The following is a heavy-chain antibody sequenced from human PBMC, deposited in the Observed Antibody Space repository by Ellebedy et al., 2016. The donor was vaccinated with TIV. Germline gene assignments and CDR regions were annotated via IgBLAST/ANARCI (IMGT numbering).Heavy chain of an antibody. Sequence: GGSLRLXXAASGFTFSSYDMHWVRQATGKGLEWVSAIGTAGDTYYPGSVKGRFTISRENAKNSLYLQMNSLRAGDTAVYYCAREAVAGGTSWYFDLWGQGTLVTVSS. CDR1: GFTFSSYD. D-gene: IGHD6-19*01. CDR2: IGTAGDT. CDR3: AREAVAGGTSWYFDL. J-gene: IGHJ2*01. V-gene: IGHV3-13*01.